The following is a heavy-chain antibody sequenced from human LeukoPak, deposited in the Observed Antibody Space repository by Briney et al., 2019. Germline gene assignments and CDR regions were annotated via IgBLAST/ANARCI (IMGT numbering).Heavy chain of an antibody. Sequence: SETLSLTCTVSGGSISSSNYYWGWIRQPPGKGLEWIGAIYYSGSTYYNPSLKSRVTISVDMSKNQFSLKLSSVTAADTAVYYCARHRWTTVTTPFNYWGQGALVTVSS. CDR2: IYYSGST. J-gene: IGHJ4*02. CDR3: ARHRWTTVTTPFNY. D-gene: IGHD4-17*01. CDR1: GGSISSSNYY. V-gene: IGHV4-39*01.